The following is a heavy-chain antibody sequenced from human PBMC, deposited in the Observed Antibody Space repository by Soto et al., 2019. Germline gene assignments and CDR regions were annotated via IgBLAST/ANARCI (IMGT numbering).Heavy chain of an antibody. CDR1: GFTFSSYS. D-gene: IGHD2-2*02. J-gene: IGHJ6*02. V-gene: IGHV3-21*01. CDR2: ISSSSSYI. Sequence: LRLSCAASGFTFSSYSMNWVRHAPVNGLELVSSISSSSSYIYYADSVKGRFTISRDNAKNSLYLQMNSLRAEDTAVYYCARGVWDIVVVPAAIPYYYGMDVWGQGTTVTVSS. CDR3: ARGVWDIVVVPAAIPYYYGMDV.